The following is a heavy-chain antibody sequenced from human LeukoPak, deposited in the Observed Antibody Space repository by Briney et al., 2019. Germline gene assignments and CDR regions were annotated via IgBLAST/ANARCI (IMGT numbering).Heavy chain of an antibody. CDR1: GYSFTSYW. J-gene: IGHJ3*02. Sequence: GESLQISCKGSGYSFTSYWIGWVRQMPGKRLEWMGIIYPGDPDTRYSPSFQGQVTISADKSISTAYLQWSSLKASDTAMYYCARIGSAMVDAFDIWGQGTMVTVSS. V-gene: IGHV5-51*01. CDR2: IYPGDPDT. CDR3: ARIGSAMVDAFDI. D-gene: IGHD5-18*01.